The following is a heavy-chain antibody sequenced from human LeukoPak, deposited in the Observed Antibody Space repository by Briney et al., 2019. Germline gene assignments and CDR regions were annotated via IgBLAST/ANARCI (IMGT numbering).Heavy chain of an antibody. CDR1: GFTFSSYG. CDR2: IRYDGSNK. J-gene: IGHJ6*03. CDR3: ARERSRITIYYMDV. Sequence: PGGSLRLSCAASGFTFSSYGMHWVRQAPGKGLEWVAFIRYDGSNKYYADSVKGRFTISRDNSKNTLYLQMNSLRAEDTAVYYCARERSRITIYYMDVWGKGTTVTISS. V-gene: IGHV3-30*02. D-gene: IGHD5-24*01.